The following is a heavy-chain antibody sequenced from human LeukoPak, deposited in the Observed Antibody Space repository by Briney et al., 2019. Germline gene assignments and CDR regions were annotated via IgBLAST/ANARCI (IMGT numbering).Heavy chain of an antibody. D-gene: IGHD1/OR15-1a*01. CDR3: ARGTGFDP. V-gene: IGHV4-38-2*02. J-gene: IGHJ5*02. Sequence: SETLSLTCTVSGYSISSGYYWGWIRQPPGKGLEWIGSIYHSGSTYYNPSLKSRVTISVDTSKNQFSLRLSSVTAADTAVYYCARGTGFDPWGQGTLVTVSS. CDR1: GYSISSGYY. CDR2: IYHSGST.